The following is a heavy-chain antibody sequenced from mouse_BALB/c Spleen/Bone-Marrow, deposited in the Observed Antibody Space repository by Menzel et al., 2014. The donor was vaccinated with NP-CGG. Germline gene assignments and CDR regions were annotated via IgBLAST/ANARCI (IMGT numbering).Heavy chain of an antibody. V-gene: IGHV1S81*02. D-gene: IGHD2-12*01. J-gene: IGHJ2*01. CDR1: GYTFTSYW. CDR3: ARWLLYH. Sequence: QVHVKQSGAELVKPGASVKLSCKASGYTFTSYWMHWVKQRPGQGLEWIGEINPSNGRANYNEKFKTKATLTVDKSSSTAYMQLSSLTSEDSAVYYCARWLLYHWGQGTTLTVSS. CDR2: INPSNGRA.